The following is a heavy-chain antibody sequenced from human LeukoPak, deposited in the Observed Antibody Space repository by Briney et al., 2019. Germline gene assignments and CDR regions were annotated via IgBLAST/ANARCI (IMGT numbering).Heavy chain of an antibody. CDR1: GYSFITHW. D-gene: IGHD2-2*01. V-gene: IGHV5-51*01. Sequence: GESLKISCKASGYSFITHWIAWVRQTPGKGLEWMGIIYPGDSDTRYSPSFQGQVTISADKSISTAYLQWSSLKASDTAMYYCARPPAGPDAFDIWGQGTMVTVSS. CDR2: IYPGDSDT. J-gene: IGHJ3*02. CDR3: ARPPAGPDAFDI.